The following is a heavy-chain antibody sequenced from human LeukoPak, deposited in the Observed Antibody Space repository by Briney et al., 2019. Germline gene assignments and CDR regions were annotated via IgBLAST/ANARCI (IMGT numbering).Heavy chain of an antibody. CDR3: ARFPLGSGGFDY. CDR2: ISGDGGST. V-gene: IGHV3-43*02. CDR1: GFTFDDYA. J-gene: IGHJ4*02. D-gene: IGHD3-3*01. Sequence: GGSLRLSCAASGFTFDDYAMHWVRQAPGKGLEWVSLISGDGGSTYYADSVKGRFTISRDNSENSLYLQMNSLRTEDTALYYCARFPLGSGGFDYWGQGTLVTVSS.